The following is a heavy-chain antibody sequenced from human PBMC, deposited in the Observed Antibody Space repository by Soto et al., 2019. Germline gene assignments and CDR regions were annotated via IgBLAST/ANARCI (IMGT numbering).Heavy chain of an antibody. CDR3: ARSLGTTGCFNWFDP. CDR1: GGSISSYY. J-gene: IGHJ5*02. D-gene: IGHD1-7*01. CDR2: IYMSGST. V-gene: IGHV4-4*07. Sequence: PSETLSLTCTVSGGSISSYYWSWIRHPAGKGLAWIGRIYMSGSTNYNPSLKSRVTMSVDTSKNQFSLKLSSVTAADTAVYYCARSLGTTGCFNWFDPWGQGTLVTVSS.